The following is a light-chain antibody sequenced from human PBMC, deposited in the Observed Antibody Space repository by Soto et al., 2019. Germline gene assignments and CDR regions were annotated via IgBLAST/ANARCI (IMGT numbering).Light chain of an antibody. CDR1: QSVSSY. Sequence: IVVTQSPATLSLSPGERATLSCRASQSVSSYLAWYQQKPGQAPRLLIYDASNRATGIPARFSGSGSGTDFTLTISSLEPEDFAVYYCQQRSNWPPNTFGQGTRLE. CDR2: DAS. J-gene: IGKJ5*01. CDR3: QQRSNWPPNT. V-gene: IGKV3-11*01.